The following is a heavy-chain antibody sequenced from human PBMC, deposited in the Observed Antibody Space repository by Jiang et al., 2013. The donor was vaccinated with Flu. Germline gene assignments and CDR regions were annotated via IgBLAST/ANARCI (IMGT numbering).Heavy chain of an antibody. CDR3: ARDIVVVPAATGYFDL. D-gene: IGHD2-2*01. CDR1: GGSISSYY. J-gene: IGHJ2*01. CDR2: IYTSGST. V-gene: IGHV4-4*07. Sequence: GPGLVKPSETLSLTCTVSGGSISSYYWSWIRQPAGKGLEWIGRIYTSGSTNYNPSLKSRVTMSVDTSKNQFSLKLSSVTAADTAVYYCARDIVVVPAATGYFDLWGRGTLVTVSS.